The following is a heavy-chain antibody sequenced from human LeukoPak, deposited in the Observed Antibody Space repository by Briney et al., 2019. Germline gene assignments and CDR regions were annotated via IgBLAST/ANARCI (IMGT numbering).Heavy chain of an antibody. D-gene: IGHD2-2*01. CDR2: IIPIFGTA. CDR3: ASRGSSTSEYCYMDV. J-gene: IGHJ6*03. Sequence: SVKVSCKASGGTFSSYAISWVRQAPGQGLEWMGGIIPIFGTANYAQKFQGRVTITADESTSTAYMELSSLRSEDTAVYYCASRGSSTSEYCYMDVWGKGTTVTVSS. CDR1: GGTFSSYA. V-gene: IGHV1-69*13.